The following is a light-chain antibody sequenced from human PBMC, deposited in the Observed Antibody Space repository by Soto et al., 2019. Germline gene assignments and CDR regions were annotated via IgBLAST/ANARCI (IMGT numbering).Light chain of an antibody. Sequence: DIQMTQSPSSLSASVGDRVTITCRASQGSTKYLAWYQQKPGKVPHLLIYTASTLQSGVPSRFSGSGYGTDFTLTISSLQPEDVATYYCQKYNSDAYTFGPGTKVDIK. CDR1: QGSTKY. V-gene: IGKV1-27*01. CDR2: TAS. CDR3: QKYNSDAYT. J-gene: IGKJ3*01.